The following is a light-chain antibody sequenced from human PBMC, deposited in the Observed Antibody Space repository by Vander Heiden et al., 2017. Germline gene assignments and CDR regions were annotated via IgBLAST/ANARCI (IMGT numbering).Light chain of an antibody. V-gene: IGKV1-39*01. CDR1: QSIDTY. CDR2: AAS. CDR3: QQSYSTPYT. J-gene: IGKJ2*01. Sequence: DLQMTQSPSSLSASLGDRVTITCRTSQSIDTYLNWYQQKPGKAPKLLVYAASSLQSGVPSRFSGSGSGTDFTLTINSLQPEDFATYYCQQSYSTPYTFGQGTKLEIK.